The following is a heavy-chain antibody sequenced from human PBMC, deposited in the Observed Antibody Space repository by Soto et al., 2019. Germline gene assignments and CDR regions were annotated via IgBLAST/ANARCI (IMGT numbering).Heavy chain of an antibody. J-gene: IGHJ6*02. CDR1: GFTFSSYA. CDR3: ARAVQAARTKGGYYYYYGMDV. Sequence: QVQLVESGGGVVQPGRSLRLSCAASGFTFSSYAMHWVRQAPGKGLEWVAVISYDGSNKYYADSVKGRFTISRDNSKNTLYLQMNSLRAEDTAVYYCARAVQAARTKGGYYYYYGMDVWGQGTTVTVSS. CDR2: ISYDGSNK. V-gene: IGHV3-30-3*01. D-gene: IGHD6-6*01.